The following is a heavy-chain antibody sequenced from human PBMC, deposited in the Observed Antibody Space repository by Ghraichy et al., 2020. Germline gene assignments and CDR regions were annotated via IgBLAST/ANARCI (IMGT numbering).Heavy chain of an antibody. CDR1: GFTFSSYW. CDR3: ARGGDYDSGTHWFDP. Sequence: GGSLRLSCAASGFTFSSYWMSWVRQAPGKGLEWVANIKQDGSEKYYVDSVKGRFTISRDNAKNSLYLQMNSLRAEDTAVYYCARGGDYDSGTHWFDPWGQGTLVTVSS. J-gene: IGHJ5*02. V-gene: IGHV3-7*01. CDR2: IKQDGSEK. D-gene: IGHD4-17*01.